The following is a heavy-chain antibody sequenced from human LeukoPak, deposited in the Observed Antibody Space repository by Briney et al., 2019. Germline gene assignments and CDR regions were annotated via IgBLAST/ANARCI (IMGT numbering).Heavy chain of an antibody. CDR2: IIPIFGTA. J-gene: IGHJ5*02. Sequence: SVKVSCKASGGSFSSYAISWVRQAPGQGLEWMGGIIPIFGTANYAQKFQGRVTITADESTGTAYMELSSLRSEDTAVYYCAREEESQDWFDPWGQGTLVTVSS. V-gene: IGHV1-69*13. CDR3: AREEESQDWFDP. CDR1: GGSFSSYA.